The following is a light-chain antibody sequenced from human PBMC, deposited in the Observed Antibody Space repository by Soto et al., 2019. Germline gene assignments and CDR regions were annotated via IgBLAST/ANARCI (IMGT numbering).Light chain of an antibody. CDR3: QQYNNWPLT. J-gene: IGKJ4*01. V-gene: IGKV3-15*01. CDR2: GAS. CDR1: QSVGSY. Sequence: EIVLTQSPATLSLSPWERVTLSCRASQSVGSYLACDQQIPGLAPGLLIYGASTMATGFPARFSGSGSGTEFTLTISSLQSEDFAVYYCQQYNNWPLTFGGGTKVDIK.